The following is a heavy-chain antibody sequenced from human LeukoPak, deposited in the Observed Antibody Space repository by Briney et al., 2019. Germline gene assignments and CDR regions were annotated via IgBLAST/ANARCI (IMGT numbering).Heavy chain of an antibody. Sequence: ESGGDVVQPGRSLRLSCAASGFTFSSYGMHWVRQAPGKGLEWVAVIWFDGSNKYYADSVKGRFTTSRDNSKNTLYLQMNSLGAEDTAMYYCAKDRIASPPQGRFDPWGQGTLVTVSS. V-gene: IGHV3-33*06. CDR3: AKDRIASPPQGRFDP. J-gene: IGHJ5*02. CDR1: GFTFSSYG. D-gene: IGHD6-6*01. CDR2: IWFDGSNK.